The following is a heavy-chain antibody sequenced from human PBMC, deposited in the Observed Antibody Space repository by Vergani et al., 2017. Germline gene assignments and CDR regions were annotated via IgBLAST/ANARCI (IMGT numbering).Heavy chain of an antibody. Sequence: QVQLVESGGGLVKPGGSLRLSCAASGFTFSDYYMSWIRQAPGKGLEWVSYISSSSSYTNYADSVKGRFTISRDNAKNSLYLQMNSLRAEDTAVYYCAGDHPKIGPAGYYYVMDVWGQGTTVTVSS. CDR1: GFTFSDYY. CDR2: ISSSSSYT. V-gene: IGHV3-11*05. J-gene: IGHJ6*02. CDR3: AGDHPKIGPAGYYYVMDV. D-gene: IGHD3-16*01.